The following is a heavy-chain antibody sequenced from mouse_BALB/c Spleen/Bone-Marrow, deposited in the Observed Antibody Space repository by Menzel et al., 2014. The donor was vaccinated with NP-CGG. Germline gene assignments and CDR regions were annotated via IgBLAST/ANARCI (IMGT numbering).Heavy chain of an antibody. V-gene: IGHV1-15*01. D-gene: IGHD4-1*01. Sequence: LVESGAELVRPGASVTLSCKASGYTFTDYEMHWVKQTPVHGLEWIGTLDPETGGTAYNQKFKDMATLTADKPSTTAYMELRSLTSEDSAVYYCANWGYYAMDYWGQGISVTVSS. CDR1: GYTFTDYE. J-gene: IGHJ4*01. CDR3: ANWGYYAMDY. CDR2: LDPETGGT.